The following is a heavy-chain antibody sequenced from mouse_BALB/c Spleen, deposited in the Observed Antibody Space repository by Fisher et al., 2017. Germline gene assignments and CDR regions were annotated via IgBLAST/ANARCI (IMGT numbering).Heavy chain of an antibody. J-gene: IGHJ4*01. CDR3: ARGYDAMDY. V-gene: IGHV1-87*01. Sequence: KFKGKATLTADKSSSTAYMQLSSLASEDSAVYYCARGYDAMDYWGQGTSVTVSS.